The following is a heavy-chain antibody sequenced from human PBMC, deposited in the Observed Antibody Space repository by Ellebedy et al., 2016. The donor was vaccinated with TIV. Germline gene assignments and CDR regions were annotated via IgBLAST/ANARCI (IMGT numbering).Heavy chain of an antibody. CDR2: ITGSGDST. J-gene: IGHJ4*02. V-gene: IGHV3-23*01. D-gene: IGHD3-9*01. CDR3: AKGGYYNLDY. CDR1: GLTFSSYV. Sequence: GGSLRLSXAASGLTFSSYVMNWVRQAPGKGLEWASAITGSGDSTYYADSVKGRFTISRDNSKNTLYLQINGLRAEDTAVFYCAKGGYYNLDYWGPGILVTVSS.